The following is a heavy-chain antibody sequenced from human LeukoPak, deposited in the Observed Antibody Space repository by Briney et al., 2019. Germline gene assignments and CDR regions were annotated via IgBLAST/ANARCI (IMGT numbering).Heavy chain of an antibody. D-gene: IGHD2-2*01. CDR1: GGSISSYC. Sequence: SETLSLTCTVSGGSISSYCWSWIRQPAGKGLEWIGRINTSGSSNYNPSLKSRVTMSVDTSKNQFSLKLSSVTAADTAVYYCARGESGVVVPAAAFDIWGQGTMVTVSS. V-gene: IGHV4-4*07. J-gene: IGHJ3*02. CDR3: ARGESGVVVPAAAFDI. CDR2: INTSGSS.